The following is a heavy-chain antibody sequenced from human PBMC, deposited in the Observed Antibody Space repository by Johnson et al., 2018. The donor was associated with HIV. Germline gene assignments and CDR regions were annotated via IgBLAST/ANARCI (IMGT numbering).Heavy chain of an antibody. CDR3: ARGGIAAPYL. J-gene: IGHJ3*01. CDR2: VNPNGGSK. V-gene: IGHV3-25*03. Sequence: VQLVQSGGGLAKPAWSPRLSCAASQFTFSSYYMNCVRQAPGNGLELVGQVNPNGGSKYLTDSGKDRFNISRDNAKNSLYLQMNSLRAEDTAVYYCARGGIAAPYLWGQGTMVTVSS. CDR1: QFTFSSYY. D-gene: IGHD6-13*01.